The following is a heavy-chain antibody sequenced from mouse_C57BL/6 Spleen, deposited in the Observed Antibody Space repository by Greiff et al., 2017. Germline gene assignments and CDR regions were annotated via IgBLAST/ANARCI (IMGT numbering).Heavy chain of an antibody. V-gene: IGHV5-6*02. CDR1: GFTFSSYG. D-gene: IGHD2-4*01. J-gene: IGHJ1*03. CDR3: ARKRVSGDYDVWYFDV. CDR2: ISSGGSYT. Sequence: EVMLVESGGDLVKPGGSLKLSCAASGFTFSSYGMSWVRQTPDKRLEWVATISSGGSYTYYPDSVKGRFPISRDNAKNTLYLQMSSLKSEDTAMYYCARKRVSGDYDVWYFDVWGTGTTVTVSS.